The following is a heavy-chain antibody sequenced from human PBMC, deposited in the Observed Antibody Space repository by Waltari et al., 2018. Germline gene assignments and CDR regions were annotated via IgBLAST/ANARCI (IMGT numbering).Heavy chain of an antibody. Sequence: QLQLQESGPGLGKPSATLSLTCIVSGGSITSNRHYWAWIRQPPGQGLEWIGTMSYNGATYSSPSLKSRVTVSRDTSKNHLSLKLDSVTAADTAVYYCATYIGASIGTAAFDVWGQGTMVTVSS. CDR3: ATYIGASIGTAAFDV. V-gene: IGHV4-39*02. CDR2: MSYNGAT. D-gene: IGHD5-12*01. J-gene: IGHJ3*01. CDR1: GGSITSNRHY.